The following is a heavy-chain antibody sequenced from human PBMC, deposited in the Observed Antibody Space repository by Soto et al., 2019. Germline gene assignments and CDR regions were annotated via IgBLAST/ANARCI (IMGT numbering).Heavy chain of an antibody. D-gene: IGHD3-10*01. J-gene: IGHJ4*02. Sequence: EVQLVESGGGLVQPGGSLRLSCAASGFTVSGNYMNWVRQAPWNGLEWVSVIYGGDSTYYADSVKGSFTISRDNSKNTLYLQMNSLRAEDTSAYYCARQSGLESLGFDYWGQGTLVTVSS. V-gene: IGHV3-66*04. CDR1: GFTVSGNY. CDR3: ARQSGLESLGFDY. CDR2: IYGGDST.